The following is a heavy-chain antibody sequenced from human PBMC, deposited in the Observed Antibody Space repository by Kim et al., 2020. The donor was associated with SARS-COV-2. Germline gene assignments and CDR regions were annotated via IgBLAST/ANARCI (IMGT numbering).Heavy chain of an antibody. Sequence: GGSLRLSCAASGFTFSSYAMHWVRQAPGKGLEWVAVISYDGSNKYYADSVKGRFTISRDNSKNTLYLQMNSLRAEDTAVYYCARGGGYNGPFDYWGPGTLVTVSS. V-gene: IGHV3-30*04. CDR3: ARGGGYNGPFDY. D-gene: IGHD5-12*01. CDR1: GFTFSSYA. J-gene: IGHJ4*02. CDR2: ISYDGSNK.